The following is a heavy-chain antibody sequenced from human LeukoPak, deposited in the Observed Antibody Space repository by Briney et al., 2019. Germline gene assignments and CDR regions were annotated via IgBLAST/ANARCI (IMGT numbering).Heavy chain of an antibody. V-gene: IGHV5-10-1*01. CDR3: ARHHCSGGSCYPHFDY. Sequence: GGSLRLSCKGSGYSFTSYRISWVRQMPGKGLEWMGRIDPSDSYTNYSPSFQGHVTISADKSISTAYLQWSSLKASDTAMYYCARHHCSGGSCYPHFDYWGQGTLVTVSS. CDR2: IDPSDSYT. J-gene: IGHJ4*02. CDR1: GYSFTSYR. D-gene: IGHD2-15*01.